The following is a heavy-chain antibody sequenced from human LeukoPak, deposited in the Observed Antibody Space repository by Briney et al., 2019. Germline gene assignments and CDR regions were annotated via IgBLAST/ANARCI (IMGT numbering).Heavy chain of an antibody. CDR1: GFTFSSYA. CDR3: ARARGYYDSSGYYYYYYMDV. D-gene: IGHD3-22*01. V-gene: IGHV3-64*01. Sequence: GGSLRLSCAASGFTFSSYAMHWVRQAPGKGLEYVSAISSNGGSTYYANSVKGRFTISRDNSKNTLYLQMGSLRAEDMAVYYCARARGYYDSSGYYYYYYMDVWGKGTTVTVSS. J-gene: IGHJ6*03. CDR2: ISSNGGST.